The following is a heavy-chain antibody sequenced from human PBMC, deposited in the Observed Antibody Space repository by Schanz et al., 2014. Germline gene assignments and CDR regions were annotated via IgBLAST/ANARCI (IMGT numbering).Heavy chain of an antibody. J-gene: IGHJ3*01. V-gene: IGHV1-18*01. CDR2: INAHTGNT. Sequence: QLMQSGSEVRKPGASVKVSCKASGYIFGSHGMTWVRQAPGQGPELMGWINAHTGNTQYAQKFQGRVNMTRDTVTTTVHLELTRLRTDDTAIYYCARGLHYDVETSFRSYDAFDFWGQGTKVTVSP. D-gene: IGHD3-10*02. CDR3: ARGLHYDVETSFRSYDAFDF. CDR1: GYIFGSHG.